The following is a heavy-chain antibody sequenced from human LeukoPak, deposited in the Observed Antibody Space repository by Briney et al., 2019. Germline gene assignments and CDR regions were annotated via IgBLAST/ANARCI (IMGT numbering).Heavy chain of an antibody. V-gene: IGHV1-2*02. Sequence: ASVKVSCKASGYTFTGYYMHWVRQAPGQGLEWMGWINPNSGGTNYAQKLQGRVTMTTDTSTSTAYMELRSLRSDDTAVYYCARDTGAYQLLYDYWGQGTLVTVSS. D-gene: IGHD2-2*02. CDR2: INPNSGGT. J-gene: IGHJ4*02. CDR1: GYTFTGYY. CDR3: ARDTGAYQLLYDY.